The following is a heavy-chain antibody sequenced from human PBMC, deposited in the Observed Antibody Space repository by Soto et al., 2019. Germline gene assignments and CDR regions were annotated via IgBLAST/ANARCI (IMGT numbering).Heavy chain of an antibody. CDR1: GFTFSSYA. D-gene: IGHD2-15*01. V-gene: IGHV3-30-3*01. CDR3: ARDNGDCSGGSCYYYYGMDV. Sequence: QVQLVESGGGVVQPGRSLRLSCAASGFTFSSYAMHWVRQAPGKGLEWVAVISYDGSNKYYADSVKGRFTISRDNSKNTXYXXMNSLRAEDTAVYYCARDNGDCSGGSCYYYYGMDVWGQGTTVTVSS. CDR2: ISYDGSNK. J-gene: IGHJ6*02.